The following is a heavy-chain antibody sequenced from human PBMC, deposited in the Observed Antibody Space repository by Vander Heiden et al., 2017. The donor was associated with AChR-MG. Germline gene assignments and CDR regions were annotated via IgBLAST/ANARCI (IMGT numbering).Heavy chain of an antibody. Sequence: QVQLQESGPRLVKPSVTLSLTCTVSGGSISSYHRSWIRQPAGKGLEWIGRIYTSGSTNYNPSLKSRVTMSVDTSKNQFSLKLSSVTAADTAVYYCARDPTVYDFWSGYSPYYYYMDVWGKGTTVTVSS. J-gene: IGHJ6*03. CDR3: ARDPTVYDFWSGYSPYYYYMDV. D-gene: IGHD3-3*01. CDR1: GGSISSYH. CDR2: IYTSGST. V-gene: IGHV4-4*07.